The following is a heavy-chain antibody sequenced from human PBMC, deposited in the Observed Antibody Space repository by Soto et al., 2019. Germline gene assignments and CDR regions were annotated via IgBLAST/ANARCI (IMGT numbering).Heavy chain of an antibody. Sequence: SETLSLTCTVSGGSISSSSYYWGWIRQPPGKGLEWIGSIYYSGSTYYNPSLKSRVTISVDTSKNQFSLKLSSVTAADTAVYYCAREPVGCSSTSCSQTPSDYWGQGTLVTVSS. D-gene: IGHD2-2*01. J-gene: IGHJ4*02. CDR3: AREPVGCSSTSCSQTPSDY. CDR2: IYYSGST. CDR1: GGSISSSSYY. V-gene: IGHV4-39*02.